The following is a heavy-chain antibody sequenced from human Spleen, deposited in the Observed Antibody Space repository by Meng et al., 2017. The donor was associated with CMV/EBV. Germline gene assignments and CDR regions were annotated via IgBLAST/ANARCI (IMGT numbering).Heavy chain of an antibody. CDR1: GFTFSPYW. CDR2: INSDGTTT. D-gene: IGHD3-3*01. CDR3: ARVPDYDFWSGQGHFDD. Sequence: GESLKISCAASGFTFSPYWMYWVRQAPGKGLVWAARINSDGTTTNYADSVRGRFTISRDNAKNTLYLQMNSLRAEDTAVYYCARVPDYDFWSGQGHFDDWGQGTLVTVSS. J-gene: IGHJ4*02. V-gene: IGHV3-74*01.